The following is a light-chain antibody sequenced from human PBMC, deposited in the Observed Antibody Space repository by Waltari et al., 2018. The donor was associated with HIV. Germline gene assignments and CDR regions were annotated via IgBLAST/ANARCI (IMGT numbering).Light chain of an antibody. J-gene: IGKJ2*01. CDR3: QQYDFLPRT. CDR2: GSS. V-gene: IGKV1-8*01. Sequence: AIRVTQSPASFPASVGDRVTITCRASEDISTYLAWYQQKPGKAPKLLIYGSSTLQSGVPSRFSGSGSGTDFTLTISSLQPEDFATYYCQQYDFLPRTFGQGTKLE. CDR1: EDISTY.